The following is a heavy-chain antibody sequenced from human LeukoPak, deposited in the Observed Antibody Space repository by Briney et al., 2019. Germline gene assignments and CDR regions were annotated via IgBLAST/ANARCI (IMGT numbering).Heavy chain of an antibody. D-gene: IGHD5-18*01. CDR1: GVSISNYY. J-gene: IGHJ3*02. V-gene: IGHV4-59*08. CDR3: ARGNIGYSYGPGAFDI. Sequence: SETLSLTCTVSGVSISNYYWSWIRQPPGKGLEWIGYIHYSGSTNYNPSLKSRVTISVDTSKNQFSLKLSSVTAADTAVYYCARGNIGYSYGPGAFDIWGQGTMVTVSS. CDR2: IHYSGST.